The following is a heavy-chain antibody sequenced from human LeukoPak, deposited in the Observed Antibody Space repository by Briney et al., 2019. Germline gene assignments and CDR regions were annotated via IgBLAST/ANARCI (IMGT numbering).Heavy chain of an antibody. CDR1: GYTFTSYS. D-gene: IGHD3-9*01. CDR2: INAGNGNT. Sequence: ASVTVSCKASGYTFTSYSIHWVSQAPGQRLEWMGWINAGNGNTEYSQKFQGRVTITRDTSASTAYVELSSLTSEDTAVYYCARVGYDILTGWGWFDPWGQGTLVTVSS. V-gene: IGHV1-3*01. CDR3: ARVGYDILTGWGWFDP. J-gene: IGHJ5*02.